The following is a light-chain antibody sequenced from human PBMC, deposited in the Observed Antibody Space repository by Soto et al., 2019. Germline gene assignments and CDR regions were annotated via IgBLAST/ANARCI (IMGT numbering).Light chain of an antibody. Sequence: QSALTQPPSASGSPGQSVTISCTGTSSDVGGYNYVSWYQQHPGKAPKLMIYEVSQRPSGVPDRFSGSKSGNTASLTVSGLQAEDEADYYCSSYAGRNSFVLFGGGTKLTVL. V-gene: IGLV2-8*01. CDR1: SSDVGGYNY. J-gene: IGLJ2*01. CDR2: EVS. CDR3: SSYAGRNSFVL.